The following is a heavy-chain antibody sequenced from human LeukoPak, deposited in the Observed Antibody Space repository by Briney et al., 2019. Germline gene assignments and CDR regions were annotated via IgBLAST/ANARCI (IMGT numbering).Heavy chain of an antibody. D-gene: IGHD5-24*01. CDR3: ARDRRDGYNLYYFDL. V-gene: IGHV4-61*02. Sequence: PSETLSLTCTVSGGSIYSGSCYWSWIRQPAGKGLEWIGRIYTSGSTNYNPSLKSRVTISVDTPKNQFSLKLSSVTAADTAVYYCARDRRDGYNLYYFDLWGQGTLVTVSS. J-gene: IGHJ4*02. CDR1: GGSIYSGSCY. CDR2: IYTSGST.